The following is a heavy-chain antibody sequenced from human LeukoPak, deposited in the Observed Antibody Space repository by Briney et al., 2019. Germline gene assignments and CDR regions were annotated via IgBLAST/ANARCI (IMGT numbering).Heavy chain of an antibody. Sequence: GGSLRLSCAASGFTFSSYAMSWVRQAPGKGLEWVSAISGSGGSTYYADSVKGRFTISRDNSKNTLYLQMNSLRAEDTAVYHCARDYYDSSGYYYGGYWGQGTLVTVSS. J-gene: IGHJ4*02. V-gene: IGHV3-23*01. D-gene: IGHD3-22*01. CDR1: GFTFSSYA. CDR2: ISGSGGST. CDR3: ARDYYDSSGYYYGGY.